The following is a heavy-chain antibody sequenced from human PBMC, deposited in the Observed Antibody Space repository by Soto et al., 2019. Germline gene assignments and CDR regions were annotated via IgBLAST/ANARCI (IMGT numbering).Heavy chain of an antibody. CDR1: GGTFSSYA. J-gene: IGHJ5*02. CDR2: IIPIFGTA. V-gene: IGHV1-69*13. D-gene: IGHD3-10*01. Sequence: SVKVSCKASGGTFSSYAISWVRQAPGQGLEWMGGIIPIFGTANYAQKFQGRVTITADESTSTAYMELSSLRSEDTAVYYCARIYPSYYYGSGSSSPPTNWFDPWGQGTLVTVSS. CDR3: ARIYPSYYYGSGSSSPPTNWFDP.